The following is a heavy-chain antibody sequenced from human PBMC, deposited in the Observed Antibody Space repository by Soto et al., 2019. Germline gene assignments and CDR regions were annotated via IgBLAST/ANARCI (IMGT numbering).Heavy chain of an antibody. CDR3: ARGRGLYNSGRSQLDS. Sequence: QVQLVQSGAEVKKPGSSVRVSCKASGDSFSKYTVNWVRQSPRQGLEWMGGIIPRFGTTNYAPTLQDRVTITAVESMNTVYMELSSLRSEDTALYYCARGRGLYNSGRSQLDSWGQGTLVTVSS. V-gene: IGHV1-69*01. J-gene: IGHJ4*02. CDR1: GDSFSKYT. CDR2: IIPRFGTT. D-gene: IGHD1-26*01.